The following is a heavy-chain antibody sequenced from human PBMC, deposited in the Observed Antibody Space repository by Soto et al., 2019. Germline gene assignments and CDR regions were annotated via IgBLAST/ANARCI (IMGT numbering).Heavy chain of an antibody. CDR3: ARPRLGGFFFDS. J-gene: IGHJ4*02. V-gene: IGHV3-13*01. Sequence: GGSLRLSCAASGFNFNTYDMHWVRQATGKGLEWVSGIGSAGDTYYTDSVKGRFTISRENAENSLYLQMNSLTAGDSAVYYCARPRLGGFFFDSWGQVSLVTVSS. D-gene: IGHD3-16*01. CDR1: GFNFNTYD. CDR2: IGSAGDT.